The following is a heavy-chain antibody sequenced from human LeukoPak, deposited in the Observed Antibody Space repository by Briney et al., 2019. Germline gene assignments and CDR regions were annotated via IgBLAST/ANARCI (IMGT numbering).Heavy chain of an antibody. CDR1: GYIFSGYY. CDR2: INPNSGGT. J-gene: IGHJ4*02. CDR3: ARDHHYYDSSNPDY. Sequence: ASVKVSCKASGYIFSGYYMHWVRQAPGQGLEWMGWINPNSGGTNHAQKFQGRVTMTRDTSISTAYMELSRLRSDDTAVYYCARDHHYYDSSNPDYWGQGTLVTVSS. D-gene: IGHD3-22*01. V-gene: IGHV1-2*02.